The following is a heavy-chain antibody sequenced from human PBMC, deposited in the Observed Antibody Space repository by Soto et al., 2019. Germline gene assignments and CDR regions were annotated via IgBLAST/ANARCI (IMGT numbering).Heavy chain of an antibody. J-gene: IGHJ2*01. Sequence: EVQLVESGGGLVQPGGSLRLSCAASGFTVSSNYMSWVRQAPGKGLEWVSVIYSGGSTYYADSVKGRFTISRDNSKNTLYLQMSSLRAEDTAVYYCASVPVAGTTRYFDLWGRGTLASVSS. CDR3: ASVPVAGTTRYFDL. V-gene: IGHV3-66*01. CDR2: IYSGGST. CDR1: GFTVSSNY. D-gene: IGHD6-19*01.